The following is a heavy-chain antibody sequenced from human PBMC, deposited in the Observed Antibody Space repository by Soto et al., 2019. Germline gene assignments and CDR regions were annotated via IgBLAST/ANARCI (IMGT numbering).Heavy chain of an antibody. J-gene: IGHJ6*02. CDR1: GGSVSSGSYY. D-gene: IGHD6-13*01. CDR3: ARDHPPAYSSSWHDYYGMDV. V-gene: IGHV4-61*01. Sequence: PSETLSLTCTVSGGSVSSGSYYWSWIRQPPGKGLEWIGDINHSGSTNYNPSLKSRVTISVDTSKNQFSLKLSSVTAADTAVYYCARDHPPAYSSSWHDYYGMDVWGQGTTVTVSS. CDR2: INHSGST.